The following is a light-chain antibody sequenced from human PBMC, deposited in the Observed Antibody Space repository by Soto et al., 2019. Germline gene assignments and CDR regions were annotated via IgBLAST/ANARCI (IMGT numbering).Light chain of an antibody. V-gene: IGLV1-44*01. CDR1: SSNIGRNS. CDR2: GNN. CDR3: AAWDDSLNEYV. J-gene: IGLJ1*01. Sequence: QSVLTQAPSVSGTPGQRVTITCSGSSSNIGRNSVNWYQHLPRTAPKLLTHGNNHRPSGVPDRFSGSKSGTSPSLAISGLQPEDEADYCCAAWDDSLNEYVFGDGTKVTVL.